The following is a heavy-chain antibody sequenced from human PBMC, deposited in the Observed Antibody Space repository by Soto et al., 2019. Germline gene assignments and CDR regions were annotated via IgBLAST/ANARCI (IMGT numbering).Heavy chain of an antibody. CDR2: INDNGDST. CDR3: ANASNSSPWFDSWLES. V-gene: IGHV3-23*01. D-gene: IGHD6-6*01. CDR1: GFNFRYYA. Sequence: PGGSLRLSCAASGFNFRYYAMTWVRQAPGKGLEWVSSINDNGDSTHYADSVKGRFTISRDNSKNTLYLQMNSLTAEDTAVYFRANASNSSPWFDSWLESWGQGTLVTVSS. J-gene: IGHJ5*01.